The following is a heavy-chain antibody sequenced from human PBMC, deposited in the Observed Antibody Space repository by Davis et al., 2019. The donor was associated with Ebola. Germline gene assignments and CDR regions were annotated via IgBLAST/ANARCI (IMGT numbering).Heavy chain of an antibody. D-gene: IGHD6-19*01. J-gene: IGHJ4*02. CDR1: GFTFTGYY. Sequence: ASVKVSCKASGFTFTGYYMHWVRQAPGQGLEWMGWINPNSGGTNYAQKFQGRVTMTRDTSISTAYMGLSRLRSDDTAVYYCARDGQWPGNYFDYWGQGTLVTVSS. V-gene: IGHV1-2*02. CDR2: INPNSGGT. CDR3: ARDGQWPGNYFDY.